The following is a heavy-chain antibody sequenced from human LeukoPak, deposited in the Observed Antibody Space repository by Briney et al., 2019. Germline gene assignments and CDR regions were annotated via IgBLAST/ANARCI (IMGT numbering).Heavy chain of an antibody. J-gene: IGHJ4*02. CDR2: IVVGSGNT. D-gene: IGHD6-13*01. CDR1: GFTFTSSA. Sequence: ASVNVSCKASGFTFTSSAVQWVRQARGQRLEWIGWIVVGSGNTNYALKFQERVTITRDMSTSTAYMELSSLRSEDTAVYYCAADPNQSSWADYWGQGTLVTVSS. CDR3: AADPNQSSWADY. V-gene: IGHV1-58*01.